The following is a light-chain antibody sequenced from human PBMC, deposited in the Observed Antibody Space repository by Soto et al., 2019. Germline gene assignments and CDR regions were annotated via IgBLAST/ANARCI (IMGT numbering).Light chain of an antibody. V-gene: IGLV1-40*01. CDR2: GNS. Sequence: QSVLTQPPSVSGAPGQRVTISCTGSSSNIGAGYDVHWYQQLPGTAPKLLIYGNSNRPSGVPDRFSGSKSGTSASLAITGLQAEDEADYYCQSYASSLSGCVFGTGTKVTVL. CDR1: SSNIGAGYD. CDR3: QSYASSLSGCV. J-gene: IGLJ1*01.